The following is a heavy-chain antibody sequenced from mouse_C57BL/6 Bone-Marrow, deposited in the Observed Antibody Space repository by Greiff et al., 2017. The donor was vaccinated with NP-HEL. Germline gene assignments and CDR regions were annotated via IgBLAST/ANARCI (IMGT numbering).Heavy chain of an antibody. J-gene: IGHJ4*01. CDR3: ARRYRGLYCYAMDY. Sequence: EVQGVESGGGLVKPGGSLKLSCAASGFTFSDYGMHWVRQAPEKGLEWVAYISRGSSTIYYADTVKGQFTIARDNAKNTLYLEMTSLRSEDTAMYYCARRYRGLYCYAMDYEGGGTGVTVS. V-gene: IGHV5-17*01. CDR2: ISRGSSTI. D-gene: IGHD2-12*01. CDR1: GFTFSDYG.